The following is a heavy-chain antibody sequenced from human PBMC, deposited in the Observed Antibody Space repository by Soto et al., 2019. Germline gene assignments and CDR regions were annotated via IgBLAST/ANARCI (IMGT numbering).Heavy chain of an antibody. CDR3: AKTVAAVGTVY. D-gene: IGHD6-13*01. V-gene: IGHV3-23*01. J-gene: IGHJ4*02. CDR1: GFTFSSYA. Sequence: PWRSLRLSCAASGFTFSSYAMSWVRQAPGKGLEWVSAISGSGGSTYYGDSVKGRFTISRDNSKNTLYLQMNSRRAEDTSVHYGAKTVAAVGTVYWGQGTQVTVSS. CDR2: ISGSGGST.